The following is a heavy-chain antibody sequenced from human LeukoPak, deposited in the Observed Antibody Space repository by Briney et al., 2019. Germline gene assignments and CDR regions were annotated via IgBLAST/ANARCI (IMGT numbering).Heavy chain of an antibody. CDR1: GFTFTSAA. J-gene: IGHJ4*02. V-gene: IGHV3-23*01. CDR2: ITDSGDGT. D-gene: IGHD2-15*01. CDR3: AKDSPVATR. Sequence: PGGSLRLSCAASGFTFTSAAMSWVRQAPGRGLEWVSSITDSGDGTYYADSVKGRFTISRDDSKNTLYLQMNRLRAEDTAVYYCAKDSPVATRWGQGTLVTVSS.